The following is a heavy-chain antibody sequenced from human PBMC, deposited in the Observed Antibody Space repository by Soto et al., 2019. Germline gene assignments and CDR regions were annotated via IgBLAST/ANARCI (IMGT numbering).Heavy chain of an antibody. J-gene: IGHJ1*01. CDR2: ISYDGSNK. CDR1: GFTFSSYA. D-gene: IGHD2-15*01. CDR3: ATAAVVVAAAPLDAEYFHH. V-gene: IGHV3-30-3*01. Sequence: GGSLRLSCAASGFTFSSYAMHWVRQAPGKGLEWVAVISYDGSNKYYADSVKGRFTISRDNSKNTLYLQMNSLRAEDTAVYYWATAAVVVAAAPLDAEYFHHWGQGTLVTVCS.